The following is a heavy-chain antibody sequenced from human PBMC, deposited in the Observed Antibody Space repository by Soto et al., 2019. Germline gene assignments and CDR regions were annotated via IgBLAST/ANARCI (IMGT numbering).Heavy chain of an antibody. D-gene: IGHD6-13*01. CDR3: GRDAGRRFDY. CDR1: GFTFGSYW. J-gene: IGHJ4*02. CDR2: MNRDGSEK. Sequence: ESGGGLVQPGGSLRLSCAASGFTFGSYWMTWARQAPGKGLEWVASMNRDGSEKRYVDSVEGRFTISRDNAKNSLFLQMNSLSPDDTAVYYCGRDAGRRFDYWGQGSLVTVSS. V-gene: IGHV3-7*01.